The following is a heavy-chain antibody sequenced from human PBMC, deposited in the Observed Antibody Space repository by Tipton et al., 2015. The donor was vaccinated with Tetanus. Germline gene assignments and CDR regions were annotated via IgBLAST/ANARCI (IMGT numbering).Heavy chain of an antibody. V-gene: IGHV4-30-4*01. CDR3: ARDHGITWGGMGYYYGMDV. D-gene: IGHD3-16*01. Sequence: TLSLTCTVSGDSLSNGDYYWSWIRQPPGKGLESIGYIYYSGSTYHNPSLKSQVTISVDTSKNQFSLRLSSVTAADTAVYYCARDHGITWGGMGYYYGMDVWGQGTTVTVSS. J-gene: IGHJ6*02. CDR2: IYYSGST. CDR1: GDSLSNGDYY.